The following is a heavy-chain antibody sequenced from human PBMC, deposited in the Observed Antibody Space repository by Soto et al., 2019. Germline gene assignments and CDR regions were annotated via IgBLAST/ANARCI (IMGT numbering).Heavy chain of an antibody. Sequence: GGSLRLSCAASGFTFSSYAMHWVRQAPGKGLEWVAVISYDGSNKYYADSVKGRFTISRDNSKNTLYLQMNSLRAEDTAVYYCAREIPYYDFWSGYSASYYYYGMDVWGQGTTVTVSS. J-gene: IGHJ6*02. V-gene: IGHV3-30-3*01. CDR3: AREIPYYDFWSGYSASYYYYGMDV. CDR1: GFTFSSYA. D-gene: IGHD3-3*01. CDR2: ISYDGSNK.